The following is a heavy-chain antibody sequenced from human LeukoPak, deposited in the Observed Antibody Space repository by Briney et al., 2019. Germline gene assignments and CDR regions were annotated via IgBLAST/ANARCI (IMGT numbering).Heavy chain of an antibody. V-gene: IGHV3-23*01. J-gene: IGHJ4*02. CDR1: GFTFSSYA. D-gene: IGHD4-17*01. Sequence: GGSLRLSCAASGFTFSSYAMNWVRQAPGKGLEWVSAISGSGSSTYYADSVKGRFTISRDNSKNTLYLQMNSLRAEDTAVYYRAKRPDYGDYYFDYWGQGTLVTVSS. CDR3: AKRPDYGDYYFDY. CDR2: ISGSGSST.